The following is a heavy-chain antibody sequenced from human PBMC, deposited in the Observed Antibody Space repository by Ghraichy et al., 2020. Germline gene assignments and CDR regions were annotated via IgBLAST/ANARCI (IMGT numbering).Heavy chain of an antibody. CDR3: TRDRLGRTLSLYYYYGMDV. CDR2: ISTSDSSM. Sequence: GSLRLSCAASGFTFSSYTMNWVRQAPGKGLEWVSYISTSDSSMYYADSVKGRFTISRDNAKNSLYLQMNSLRDEDTAVYYCTRDRLGRTLSLYYYYGMDVWGQGTTVTVSS. J-gene: IGHJ6*02. V-gene: IGHV3-48*02. D-gene: IGHD3-16*01. CDR1: GFTFSSYT.